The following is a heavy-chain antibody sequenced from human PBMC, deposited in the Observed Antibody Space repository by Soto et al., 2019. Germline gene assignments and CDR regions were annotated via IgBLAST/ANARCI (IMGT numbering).Heavy chain of an antibody. Sequence: PGGSLRLSCAASGFTFSNYAMTWVRQAPGKRLEWVSGISGRSDYIYYADSVKGRFTISRDNSKNTLYLQMNSLRAEDTAVYFCAKDPNGDYLGAFDNWGQGTLVTVSS. CDR1: GFTFSNYA. D-gene: IGHD4-17*01. CDR2: ISGRSDYI. CDR3: AKDPNGDYLGAFDN. J-gene: IGHJ4*02. V-gene: IGHV3-23*01.